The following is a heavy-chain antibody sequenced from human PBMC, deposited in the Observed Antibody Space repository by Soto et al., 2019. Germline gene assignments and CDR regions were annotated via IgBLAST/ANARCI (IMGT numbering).Heavy chain of an antibody. CDR1: GFTFSSYA. CDR3: AKSRQGHNWFDP. J-gene: IGHJ5*02. V-gene: IGHV3-23*01. CDR2: ISGSGGST. Sequence: EVQLLESGGGLVQPGVSLRLSCAAPGFTFSSYAMSWVRQAPGKGLEWVSAISGSGGSTYYADSVKGRFTISRDNTKSTLYLQMNSLRAEETAVYYCAKSRQGHNWFDPWCQGTLVTVSS.